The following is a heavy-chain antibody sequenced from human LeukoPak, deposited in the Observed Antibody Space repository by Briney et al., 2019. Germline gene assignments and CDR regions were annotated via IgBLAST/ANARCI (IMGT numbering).Heavy chain of an antibody. Sequence: GGSVKVSCKASGYRFTSYDINWVRQAPGQGREWMGWINPDSGGTIYAQNFQGRVTMTRDTSISTAYMELSSLRSDDTAVYYCARDLGDTYGSVGDFDYWGQGTLVTVSS. CDR2: INPDSGGT. V-gene: IGHV1-2*02. CDR3: ARDLGDTYGSVGDFDY. D-gene: IGHD3-10*01. CDR1: GYRFTSYD. J-gene: IGHJ4*02.